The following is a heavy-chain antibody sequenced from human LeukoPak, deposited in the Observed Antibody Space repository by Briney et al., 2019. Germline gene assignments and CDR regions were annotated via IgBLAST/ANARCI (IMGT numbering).Heavy chain of an antibody. CDR2: IYTSGST. J-gene: IGHJ4*02. CDR1: GGSISSYY. CDR3: ARRRGFSGPSPGARITIYPYYFDY. V-gene: IGHV4-4*07. Sequence: SETLSLTCTVSGGSISSYYWSWIRQPAGKGLEWIGRIYTSGSTNYNPSLKSRVTMSVDTSKNQFSLKLSSVTAADTAVYYCARRRGFSGPSPGARITIYPYYFDYWGQGTLVTVSS. D-gene: IGHD3-9*01.